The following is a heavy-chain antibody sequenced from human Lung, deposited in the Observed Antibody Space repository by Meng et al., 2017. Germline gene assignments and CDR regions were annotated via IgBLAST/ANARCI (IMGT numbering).Heavy chain of an antibody. D-gene: IGHD3-10*01. V-gene: IGHV4-4*02. J-gene: IGHJ5*02. Sequence: QGSGPGMCRPSGTLSLTCAVSGGPMSSSNWWSWVRQPPGKGLEWIGEIYHSGSTNYNPSLKSRVTISVDKSKNQFSLKLSSVTAADTAVYYCARGSITMVRGVSVFDPWGQGTLVTVSS. CDR1: GGPMSSSNW. CDR2: IYHSGST. CDR3: ARGSITMVRGVSVFDP.